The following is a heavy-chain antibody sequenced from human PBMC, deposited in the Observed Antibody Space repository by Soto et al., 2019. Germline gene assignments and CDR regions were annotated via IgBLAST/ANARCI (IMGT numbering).Heavy chain of an antibody. CDR2: INSDGSST. J-gene: IGHJ2*01. V-gene: IGHV3-74*01. CDR3: ARAGPYCTNGVCYRGWYFDL. Sequence: GGSLRLSCAASGFTFSSYWMHWVRQAPGKGLEWVSRINSDGSSTSYADSVKGRFTISRDNAKNTLYLQMNSLRAEDTAVYYCARAGPYCTNGVCYRGWYFDLWGRGTLVTVSS. CDR1: GFTFSSYW. D-gene: IGHD2-8*01.